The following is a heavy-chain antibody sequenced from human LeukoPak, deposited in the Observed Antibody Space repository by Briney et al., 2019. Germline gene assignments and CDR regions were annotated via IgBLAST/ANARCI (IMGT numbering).Heavy chain of an antibody. V-gene: IGHV3-21*01. J-gene: IGHJ5*02. D-gene: IGHD3-10*01. CDR1: GFTFSSYS. Sequence: PGGSLRLSCAASGFTFSSYSMNWVRQAPGKGLEWVSSISSSSSYIYYADSVKGRFTISRDNAKNSLCLQMNSLRAEDTAVYYCAREGLLWFGELLKTFGWFDPWGQGTLVTVSS. CDR2: ISSSSSYI. CDR3: AREGLLWFGELLKTFGWFDP.